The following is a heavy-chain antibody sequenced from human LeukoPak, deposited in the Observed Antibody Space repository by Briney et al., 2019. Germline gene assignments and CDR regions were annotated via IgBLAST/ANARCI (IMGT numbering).Heavy chain of an antibody. V-gene: IGHV3-30*02. CDR2: IRYDGSNK. J-gene: IGHJ4*02. CDR1: GFTFSSYG. CDR3: ASTSGYYDILTGYYREGYYFDY. D-gene: IGHD3-9*01. Sequence: GGSLRLSCAASGFTFSSYGMHWVRQAPGKGLEWVAFIRYDGSNKYYADSVKGRFTISRDNSKNTLYLQMNSLRAEDTAVYYCASTSGYYDILTGYYREGYYFDYWGQGTLVTVSS.